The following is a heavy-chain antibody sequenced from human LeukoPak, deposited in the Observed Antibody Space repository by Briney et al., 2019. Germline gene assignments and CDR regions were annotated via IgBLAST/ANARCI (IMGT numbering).Heavy chain of an antibody. CDR1: GGSISSYY. Sequence: PSETLSLTCTVSGGSISSYYWSWIRQPPGKGLEWIGYIHYSGSTNYNPSLKSRVTISVDTSKNQFSLKLSSVTAADTAVYYCARFKQWPLDYWGQGTLVTVSS. CDR3: ARFKQWPLDY. CDR2: IHYSGST. J-gene: IGHJ4*02. V-gene: IGHV4-59*08. D-gene: IGHD6-19*01.